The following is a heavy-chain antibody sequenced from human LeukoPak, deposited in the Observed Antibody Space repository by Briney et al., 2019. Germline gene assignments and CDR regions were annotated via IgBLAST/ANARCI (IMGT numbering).Heavy chain of an antibody. V-gene: IGHV3-21*01. D-gene: IGHD6-13*01. CDR2: ISSSSSYI. J-gene: IGHJ3*02. CDR3: ARDPPVYSSSWHDAFDI. Sequence: PGGSLRLSCAASGFTFSSYSMNWVRQAPGKGLEWVSSISSSSSYIYYADSVKGRFTISRDNAKNSLYLQMNSLRAEDTAVYYCARDPPVYSSSWHDAFDIWGQGTMVTVSS. CDR1: GFTFSSYS.